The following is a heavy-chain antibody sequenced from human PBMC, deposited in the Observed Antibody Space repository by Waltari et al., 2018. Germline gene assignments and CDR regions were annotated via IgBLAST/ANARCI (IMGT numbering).Heavy chain of an antibody. D-gene: IGHD6-13*01. Sequence: EVQLVESGGGLVQPGRSLRLSCAASGFTFDDYAMHWVRQAPGKGLEWVSGISWNSGSIGYADSVKGRFTVSRDNAKNSLYLQMNSLRAEDTALYYCAKVGGAAAGTIYFDYWGQGTLVTVSS. CDR2: ISWNSGSI. CDR3: AKVGGAAAGTIYFDY. CDR1: GFTFDDYA. J-gene: IGHJ4*02. V-gene: IGHV3-9*01.